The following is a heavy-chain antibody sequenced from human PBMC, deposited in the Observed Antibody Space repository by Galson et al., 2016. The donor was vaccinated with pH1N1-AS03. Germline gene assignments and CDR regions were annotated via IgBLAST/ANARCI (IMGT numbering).Heavy chain of an antibody. CDR3: ARLDGRAGYEHHLWFDP. CDR1: GVSPRAYY. V-gene: IGHV4-34*01. D-gene: IGHD2-2*01. Sequence: ETLSLTCAVYGVSPRAYYWSWVRQPPGKGLEWIGEISHSGSTNYNPSLKSRVTTSIDWSKNQLSLHLTSITAADTAVYYCARLDGRAGYEHHLWFDPWGQGTLVTVSS. CDR2: ISHSGST. J-gene: IGHJ5*02.